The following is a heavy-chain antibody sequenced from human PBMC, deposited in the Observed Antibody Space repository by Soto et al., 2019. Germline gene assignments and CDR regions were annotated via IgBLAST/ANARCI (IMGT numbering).Heavy chain of an antibody. Sequence: QVQLQESGPGLVKPSETLSLTCTLSGGSISSYYWNWIRQPAGKGLEWIGFIYYNGYTNYNPSLKGRVTMSVDTSRNQFSLKLSSVTAADTAVYYCARSSGGSISHFDSWGQGTLVTVSS. CDR3: ARSSGGSISHFDS. CDR1: GGSISSYY. CDR2: IYYNGYT. D-gene: IGHD1-26*01. J-gene: IGHJ4*02. V-gene: IGHV4-59*08.